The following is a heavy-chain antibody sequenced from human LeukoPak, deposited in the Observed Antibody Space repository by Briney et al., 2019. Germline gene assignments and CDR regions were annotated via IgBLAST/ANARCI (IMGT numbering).Heavy chain of an antibody. D-gene: IGHD3-10*01. Sequence: GGSLRLSCAASGFTFSSYGMHWVRQAPGKGLDWVAVISYDGSNKYYADSVKGRFTISRDNSKNPLFLQMNSLRAEDTAVYYCAKVGAGSDFDYWGQGTLVTVSS. V-gene: IGHV3-30*18. J-gene: IGHJ4*02. CDR1: GFTFSSYG. CDR2: ISYDGSNK. CDR3: AKVGAGSDFDY.